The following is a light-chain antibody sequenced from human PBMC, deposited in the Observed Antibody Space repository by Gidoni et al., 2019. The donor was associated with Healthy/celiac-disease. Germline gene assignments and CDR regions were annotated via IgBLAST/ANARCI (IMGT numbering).Light chain of an antibody. CDR2: SKN. V-gene: IGLV3-19*01. Sequence: SSELTQDPAVSVALGQTVRITCQGDSLRNYYASWYQQKPGQAPVLVIHSKNNRPSGIPDRFSGSSSGNTAFLTITGAQAEDEADYYCNSRDSSGNHVVFGGGTKLTVL. J-gene: IGLJ2*01. CDR1: SLRNYY. CDR3: NSRDSSGNHVV.